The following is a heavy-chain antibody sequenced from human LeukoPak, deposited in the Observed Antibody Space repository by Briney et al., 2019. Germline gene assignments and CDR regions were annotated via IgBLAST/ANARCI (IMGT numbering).Heavy chain of an antibody. V-gene: IGHV3-30*18. CDR2: ISYDGSNK. CDR1: GFTFSSYG. CDR3: AKGLTTVTRGY. D-gene: IGHD4-17*01. J-gene: IGHJ4*02. Sequence: GGSLRLSCAASGFTFSSYGMHWVRQAPGKGLEWVAVISYDGSNKYYADSVKGRFTISRDNSKNTLYLQMNSLRAEDTAVYYCAKGLTTVTRGYWGQGTLVTVSS.